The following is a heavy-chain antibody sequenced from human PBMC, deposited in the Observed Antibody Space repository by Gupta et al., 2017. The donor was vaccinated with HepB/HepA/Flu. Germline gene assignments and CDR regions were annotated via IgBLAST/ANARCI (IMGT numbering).Heavy chain of an antibody. Sequence: QVQLVQSGAEVKKPGASVKVSCKASGYSFTSYDVSWVRQATGQGLEWMGWMNPRSGNTGYLQKFQGRVTMTRDTSISTAYMELSSLRSEDTAVYYCARGTRTFDYWGQGTRGTVSS. V-gene: IGHV1-8*01. CDR1: GYSFTSYD. J-gene: IGHJ4*02. CDR3: ARGTRTFDY. CDR2: MNPRSGNT.